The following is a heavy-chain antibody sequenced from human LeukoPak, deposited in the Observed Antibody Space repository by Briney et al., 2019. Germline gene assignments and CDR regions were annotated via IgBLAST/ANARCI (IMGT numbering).Heavy chain of an antibody. CDR2: ISAYNGIT. D-gene: IGHD3-3*01. CDR3: ARLYYDFWSGYYSYFDY. V-gene: IGHV1-18*01. Sequence: ASVKVSCKASGYTFTSYGISWVRQAPGQGLEWMGWISAYNGITNYAQKLQGRVTMTTDTSTSTAYMELRSLRSDDTAVYYCARLYYDFWSGYYSYFDYWGQGTLVTVSS. CDR1: GYTFTSYG. J-gene: IGHJ4*02.